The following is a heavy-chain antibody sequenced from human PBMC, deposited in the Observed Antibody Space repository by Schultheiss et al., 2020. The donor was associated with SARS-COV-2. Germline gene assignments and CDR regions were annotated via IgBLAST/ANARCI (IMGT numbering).Heavy chain of an antibody. CDR2: INPNSGGT. D-gene: IGHD4-17*01. Sequence: ASVKVSCKASGYTFTGYYMHWVRQAPGQGLEWMGWINPNSGGTNYAQKFQGRVTMTRDTSISTAYMELSRLKSDDTAMYYCARDFRATVTFDSWGQGTLVTSPQ. CDR3: ARDFRATVTFDS. CDR1: GYTFTGYY. V-gene: IGHV1-2*02. J-gene: IGHJ4*02.